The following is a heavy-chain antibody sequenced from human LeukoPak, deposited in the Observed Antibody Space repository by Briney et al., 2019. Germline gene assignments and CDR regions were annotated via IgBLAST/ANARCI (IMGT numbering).Heavy chain of an antibody. Sequence: PGGSLRLSCAASGFTFTSYALHWVRQAPGKGLEWVAVVFYDGSNKYYADSVKGRFTVPRDNSRNTLHLQMNGLRPEDTAVYYCARDFTGTTSSIFDYWGPGTPVIVSS. D-gene: IGHD1-14*01. J-gene: IGHJ4*02. CDR3: ARDFTGTTSSIFDY. CDR2: VFYDGSNK. V-gene: IGHV3-30*04. CDR1: GFTFTSYA.